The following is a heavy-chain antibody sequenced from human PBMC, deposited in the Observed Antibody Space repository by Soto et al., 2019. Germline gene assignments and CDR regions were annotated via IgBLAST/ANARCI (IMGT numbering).Heavy chain of an antibody. CDR1: GGSFSGYY. CDR3: ARGWGSGVFDY. J-gene: IGHJ4*02. CDR2: INHSGST. Sequence: QVQLQQWGAGLLKPSETLSLTCAVYGGSFSGYYWNWIRQPPGKGLEWIGEINHSGSTNYNPSLKSRVTILVDTSKNQFSLKLSSVTAADTAVYYCARGWGSGVFDYWGQGTLVTVSS. D-gene: IGHD6-19*01. V-gene: IGHV4-34*01.